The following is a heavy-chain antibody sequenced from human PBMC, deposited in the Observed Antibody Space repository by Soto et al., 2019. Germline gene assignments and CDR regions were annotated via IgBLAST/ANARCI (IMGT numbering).Heavy chain of an antibody. CDR2: ISGSGGST. CDR1: GFTFSSYA. D-gene: IGHD1-26*01. V-gene: IGHV3-23*01. J-gene: IGHJ4*02. Sequence: GESLKISCAASGFTFSSYAMSWVRQAPGKGLEWVSAISGSGGSTYYADSVKGRFTISRDNSKNTLYLQMNSLRAEDTAVYYCAKVLGMGPGSAFDYWGQGTLVTVSS. CDR3: AKVLGMGPGSAFDY.